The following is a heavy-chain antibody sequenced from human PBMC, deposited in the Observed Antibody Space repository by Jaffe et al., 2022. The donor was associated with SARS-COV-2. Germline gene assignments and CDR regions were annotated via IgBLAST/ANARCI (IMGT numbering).Heavy chain of an antibody. J-gene: IGHJ4*02. CDR3: AKDYRITAVGAPHY. CDR1: GFTFSSYD. CDR2: ISYDGSNK. V-gene: IGHV3-30*18. Sequence: QVQLVESGGGVVQPGRSLRLSCAASGFTFSSYDMHWVRQAPGKGLEWVAVISYDGSNKYYADSVKGRFTISRDNSKNTLYLQMNSLRAEDTAVYYCAKDYRITAVGAPHYWGQGTLVTVSS. D-gene: IGHD6-13*01.